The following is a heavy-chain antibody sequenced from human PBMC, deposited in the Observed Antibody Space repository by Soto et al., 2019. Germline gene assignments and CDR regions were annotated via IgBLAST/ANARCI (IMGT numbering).Heavy chain of an antibody. D-gene: IGHD2-2*01. Sequence: SETLSLTCAVSGGYIVSGGYSWSWVRQPPGKGLEWIGTAYPRGNTYYDPSLKSRVTISLDLSKNQFSLNLNSVTAADTAVYYCARALPVSRYCISIDCPRSGMDVWGQGTTVTVSS. CDR1: GGYIVSGGYS. CDR3: ARALPVSRYCISIDCPRSGMDV. J-gene: IGHJ6*02. V-gene: IGHV4-30-2*01. CDR2: AYPRGNT.